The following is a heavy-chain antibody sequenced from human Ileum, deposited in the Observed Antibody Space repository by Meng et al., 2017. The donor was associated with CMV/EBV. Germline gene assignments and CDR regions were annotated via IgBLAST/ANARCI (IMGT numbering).Heavy chain of an antibody. CDR1: GFSLSTSGVG. Sequence: QIPLKESGPTLVKPTQTLTLTCTFSGFSLSTSGVGVGWIRQPPGKALEWLALIYWNAEVRYSPSLKNRLTITQDTSTNQVVLTMTNMDPVDTATYYCAHTVNYDFWTGLFDYWGQGTLVTVSS. D-gene: IGHD3-3*01. CDR3: AHTVNYDFWTGLFDY. V-gene: IGHV2-5*01. J-gene: IGHJ4*02. CDR2: IYWNAEV.